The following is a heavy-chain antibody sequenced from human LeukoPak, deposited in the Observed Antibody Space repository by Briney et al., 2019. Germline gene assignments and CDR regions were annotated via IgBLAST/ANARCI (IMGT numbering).Heavy chain of an antibody. V-gene: IGHV1-8*01. CDR3: ARANYGSGSYHPYYYYMDV. D-gene: IGHD3-10*01. CDR1: GYSFTSYD. CDR2: MNANSGNT. J-gene: IGHJ6*03. Sequence: ASVKVSCTASGYSFTSYDIDWVRQAAGQGLEWMGWMNANSGNTGYARKFQGRVTLTRDTSTSTAYMELTGLRSEDTAVYYCARANYGSGSYHPYYYYMDVWGKGTTVTVSS.